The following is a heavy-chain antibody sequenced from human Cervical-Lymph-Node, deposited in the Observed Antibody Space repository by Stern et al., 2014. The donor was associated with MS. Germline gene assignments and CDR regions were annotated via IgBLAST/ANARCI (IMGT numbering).Heavy chain of an antibody. CDR3: ASAYSSSHYYFDY. CDR1: GFSFSRYA. J-gene: IGHJ4*02. D-gene: IGHD6-13*01. Sequence: VQLEESGGGVVQPGRSLRLSCAASGFSFSRYAMHWVRQAPGKGLEWVALIWYDGSNQYYAGSVTGRFTISRDNFKNTLYLQMNSLRAEDTAVYYCASAYSSSHYYFDYWGQGTLVTVSS. V-gene: IGHV3-33*01. CDR2: IWYDGSNQ.